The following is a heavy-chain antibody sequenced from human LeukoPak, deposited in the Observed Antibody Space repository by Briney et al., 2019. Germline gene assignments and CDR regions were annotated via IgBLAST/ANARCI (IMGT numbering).Heavy chain of an antibody. J-gene: IGHJ5*02. CDR2: INPRGDTT. CDR1: GYTFTGYY. D-gene: IGHD3-16*02. V-gene: IGHV1-46*01. Sequence: ASVKVSCKASGYTFTGYYIHWVRQAPGQGLEWMGIINPRGDTTSFAQKFQGRVTLTRDTSTSTVYMELNSLRSEDTAVYYCARDNSDGPDRYWWFDPWGQGTLVTVSS. CDR3: ARDNSDGPDRYWWFDP.